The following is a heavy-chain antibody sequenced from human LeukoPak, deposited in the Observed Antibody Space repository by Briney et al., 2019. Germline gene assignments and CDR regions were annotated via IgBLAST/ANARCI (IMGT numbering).Heavy chain of an antibody. CDR3: ARDGFLGPVTAYLDY. D-gene: IGHD2-21*02. Sequence: GGSLRLSCAAPGFTFSGYAMHWVRQAPGKGLVWVSRIKSDGSITSYADSVMGRFTISRDNARNTLFLEMNSLRAEDSAVYYCARDGFLGPVTAYLDYWGQGTPVTVSS. CDR2: IKSDGSIT. V-gene: IGHV3-74*01. J-gene: IGHJ4*02. CDR1: GFTFSGYA.